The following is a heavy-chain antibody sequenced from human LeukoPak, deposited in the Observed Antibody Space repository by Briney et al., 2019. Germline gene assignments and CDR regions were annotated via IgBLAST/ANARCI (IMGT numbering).Heavy chain of an antibody. CDR3: ARDSDSGYGPFAS. CDR2: IHSGGTT. CDR1: GFTVRNNY. Sequence: PGGSLRPSFAASGFTVRNNYMSWVRQAPGKGLGWVSVIHSGGTTNYADSVQGRFTISRDNSKTTVYLHMNSLRAEDTAVYYCARDSDSGYGPFASWGQGTLVTVSS. V-gene: IGHV3-53*01. D-gene: IGHD5-12*01. J-gene: IGHJ4*02.